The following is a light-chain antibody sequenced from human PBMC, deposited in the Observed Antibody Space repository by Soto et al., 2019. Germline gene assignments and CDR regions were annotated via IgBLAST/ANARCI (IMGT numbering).Light chain of an antibody. CDR1: SGDVGGYDY. Sequence: QPVLNQPASGSGSPGQSIAISCTGTSGDVGGYDYVSWYQQHPDKAPKLMIYEVTKRPSWVSNRFSGSKSGNTASLTISGLQPEDEADYYCSSHTSGSTRVFGSGTKVTVL. CDR2: EVT. V-gene: IGLV2-14*01. CDR3: SSHTSGSTRV. J-gene: IGLJ1*01.